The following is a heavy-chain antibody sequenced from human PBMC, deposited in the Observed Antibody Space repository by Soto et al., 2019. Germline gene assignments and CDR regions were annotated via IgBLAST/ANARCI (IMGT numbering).Heavy chain of an antibody. CDR3: ARHPLTGTRFYYFDY. J-gene: IGHJ4*02. Sequence: ASVKVSCKASGGTFSSYAISWVRQAPGQGLEWMGGIIPIFGTANYAQKFQGRVTITADESTSTAYMELSSLRSEDTAVYYCARHPLTGTRFYYFDYWGQGTLVTVSS. CDR1: GGTFSSYA. D-gene: IGHD1-7*01. V-gene: IGHV1-69*13. CDR2: IIPIFGTA.